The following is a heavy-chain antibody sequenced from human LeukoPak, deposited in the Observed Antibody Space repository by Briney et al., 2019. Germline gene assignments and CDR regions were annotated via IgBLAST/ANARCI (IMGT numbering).Heavy chain of an antibody. V-gene: IGHV1-8*03. J-gene: IGHJ4*02. D-gene: IGHD5-12*01. CDR1: GYTFTSYD. CDR3: ASYSGYAQ. Sequence: ASVKVSCKASGYTFTSYDVNWVRQATGQGLEWLGWMNPNSGNTGYAQKFQGRVTISRNTSITTAYMELSGLTSEDTAVYYCASYSGYAQWGQGTLVTVSS. CDR2: MNPNSGNT.